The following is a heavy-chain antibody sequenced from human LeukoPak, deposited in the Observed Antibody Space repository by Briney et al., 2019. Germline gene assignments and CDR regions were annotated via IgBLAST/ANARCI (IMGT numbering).Heavy chain of an antibody. CDR1: GFTFDDHT. CDR3: AIEYSSLNYFDY. D-gene: IGHD6-6*01. J-gene: IGHJ4*02. Sequence: GGSLRLSCAASGFTFDDHTMHWVRQAPGKGLEWVSLISWDGGSTYYADSVKGRFTISRDNSKNSLYLQMNSLRTEDTALYYCAIEYSSLNYFDYWGQGTLVTVSS. CDR2: ISWDGGST. V-gene: IGHV3-43*01.